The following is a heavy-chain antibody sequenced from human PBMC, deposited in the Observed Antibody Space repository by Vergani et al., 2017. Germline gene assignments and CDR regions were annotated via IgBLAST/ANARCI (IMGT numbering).Heavy chain of an antibody. D-gene: IGHD3-22*01. CDR3: ARDPAHYYDSSGYRNWFDP. Sequence: EVQLVESGGGLVQPGGSLRLSCAASGFTFSSYEMNWVRQAPGKGLEWVSYISSSGSTIYYADSVKGRFTISRDNAKNSLYLQMNSLRDEDTAVYYCARDPAHYYDSSGYRNWFDPWGQGTLVTVSS. V-gene: IGHV3-48*03. CDR2: ISSSGSTI. CDR1: GFTFSSYE. J-gene: IGHJ5*02.